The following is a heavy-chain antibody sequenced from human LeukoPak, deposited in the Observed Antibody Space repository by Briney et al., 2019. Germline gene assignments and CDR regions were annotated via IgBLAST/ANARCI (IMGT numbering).Heavy chain of an antibody. Sequence: GGSLRLSCTVSGFTVSSDSMSWVRQAPGKGLEWVSFIYSGGSTHYSDSVKGRFTISRDNSKNTLYLQMNSLRAEDTAVYYCAKKLTPPYYYDSSGPADYWGQGTLVTVSS. V-gene: IGHV3-53*01. J-gene: IGHJ4*02. CDR3: AKKLTPPYYYDSSGPADY. CDR2: IYSGGST. CDR1: GFTVSSDS. D-gene: IGHD3-22*01.